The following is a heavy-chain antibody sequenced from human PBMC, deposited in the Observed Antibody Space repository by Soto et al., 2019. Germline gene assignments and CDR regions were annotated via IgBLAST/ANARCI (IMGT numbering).Heavy chain of an antibody. V-gene: IGHV3-23*01. CDR3: AKGDSSSYYGDH. D-gene: IGHD3-22*01. Sequence: EVEVLESGGGLVQPGGSLRLSCEASGFTFSAYAMGWARQAPGKGLEWVSGITGGGIAFYADAVKGRFTLSRDNSRNTVYLQMNSLRDEDTATYYCAKGDSSSYYGDHWGQGTLVTVSS. CDR2: ITGGGIA. J-gene: IGHJ4*02. CDR1: GFTFSAYA.